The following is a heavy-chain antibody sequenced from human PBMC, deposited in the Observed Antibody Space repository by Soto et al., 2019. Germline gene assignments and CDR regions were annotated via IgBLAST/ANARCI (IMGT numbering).Heavy chain of an antibody. J-gene: IGHJ6*02. D-gene: IGHD2-2*01. Sequence: SETLSLTCTVSGGSIISYYWSWMRQPPCKGLEWIGYIYYSGSTNYNPSLKSRVTISVDTSKNQFSLKLSSVTAADTAVYYCARGTSSSIWTPSGYGMDVWGQGTTVTVSS. CDR3: ARGTSSSIWTPSGYGMDV. CDR2: IYYSGST. V-gene: IGHV4-59*01. CDR1: GGSIISYY.